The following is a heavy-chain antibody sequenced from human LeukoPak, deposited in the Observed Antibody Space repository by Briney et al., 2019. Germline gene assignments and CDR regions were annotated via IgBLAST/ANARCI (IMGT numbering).Heavy chain of an antibody. V-gene: IGHV1-8*01. Sequence: ASVTVSCKASGYTFTSYDINWVRQAPGQGLEWMGWMNPNSGNTGYAQKFQGRVTMTRNTSISTAYMELSSLRSEDTAVYYCARGVREKNRGFLLYYYYYYMDVWGKGTTVAISS. J-gene: IGHJ6*03. CDR2: MNPNSGNT. CDR1: GYTFTSYD. D-gene: IGHD3-10*01. CDR3: ARGVREKNRGFLLYYYYYYMDV.